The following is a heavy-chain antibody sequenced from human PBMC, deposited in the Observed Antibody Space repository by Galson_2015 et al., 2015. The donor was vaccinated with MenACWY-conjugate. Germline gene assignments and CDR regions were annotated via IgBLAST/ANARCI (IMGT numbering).Heavy chain of an antibody. V-gene: IGHV3-49*03. J-gene: IGHJ4*02. Sequence: SLRLSCAASGFTFGDYAMTWFHQAPGKGLEWVGFIRTKPYGGTAEYAASMKGRFTISRDDSEDTVFLEINSLKIEDTAVYYCTTAPSHSDYWGQGTLVTVSP. CDR1: GFTFGDYA. D-gene: IGHD3-3*02. CDR3: TTAPSHSDY. CDR2: IRTKPYGGTA.